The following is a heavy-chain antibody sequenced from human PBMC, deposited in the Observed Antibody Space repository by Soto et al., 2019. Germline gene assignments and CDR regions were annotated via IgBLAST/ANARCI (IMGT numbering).Heavy chain of an antibody. V-gene: IGHV1-46*01. CDR2: INPSGGST. CDR3: ARAPVPIAASKGQLPQGP. D-gene: IGHD6-13*01. Sequence: QVQLVQSGAEVKKPGASVKVSCKASGYTFTSYYMHWVRQTPGQGLEWMGIINPSGGSTSYAQKFQGRVTMTRDTSTSTVYMELSSLRSEDTAVYYCARAPVPIAASKGQLPQGPWGQGTLVTVSS. J-gene: IGHJ5*02. CDR1: GYTFTSYY.